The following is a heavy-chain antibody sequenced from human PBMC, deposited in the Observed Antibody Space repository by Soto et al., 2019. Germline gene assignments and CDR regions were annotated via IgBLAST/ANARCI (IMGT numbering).Heavy chain of an antibody. CDR3: AKGLVVATTYFLH. Sequence: QVQLVESGGGVVQPGRSLRLSCAASGFTFSSYGMHWVRQAPGKGLEWVAVISYDGSDKYYADSVKGRFTISRDNSNNKLYRQMDSLRAEDTAVYYCAKGLVVATTYFLHWGQGTLVTVSS. V-gene: IGHV3-30*18. CDR1: GFTFSSYG. J-gene: IGHJ1*01. D-gene: IGHD2-15*01. CDR2: ISYDGSDK.